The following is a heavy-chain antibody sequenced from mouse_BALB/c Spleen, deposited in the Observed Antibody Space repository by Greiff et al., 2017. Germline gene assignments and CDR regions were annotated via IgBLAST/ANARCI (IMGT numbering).Heavy chain of an antibody. CDR3: ARGLLLRSYAMDY. CDR1: GFTFSSFG. J-gene: IGHJ4*01. D-gene: IGHD1-1*01. CDR2: ISSGSSTI. Sequence: EVQLVESGGGLVQPGGSRKLSCAASGFTFSSFGMHWVRQAPEKGLEWVAYISSGSSTIYYADTVKGRFTISRDNPKNTLFLQMTSLRSEDTAMYYCARGLLLRSYAMDYWGQGTSVTVSS. V-gene: IGHV5-17*02.